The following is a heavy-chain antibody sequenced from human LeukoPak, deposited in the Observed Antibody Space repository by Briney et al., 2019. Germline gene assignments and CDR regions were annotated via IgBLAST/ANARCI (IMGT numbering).Heavy chain of an antibody. D-gene: IGHD1-26*01. Sequence: PGGSLRLSCAASGFTFSDYYMSWVRQAPGKGREWVSYISSSGSTIYYADSVKGGFTISRDNAKNSLYLQMSSLRAEDTAVYYCAKADSGSSYGYWGQGTLVTVSS. CDR3: AKADSGSSYGY. CDR2: ISSSGSTI. J-gene: IGHJ4*02. CDR1: GFTFSDYY. V-gene: IGHV3-11*04.